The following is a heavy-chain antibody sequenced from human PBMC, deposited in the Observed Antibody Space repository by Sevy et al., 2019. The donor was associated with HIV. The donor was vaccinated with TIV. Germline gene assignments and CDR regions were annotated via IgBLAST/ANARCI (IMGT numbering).Heavy chain of an antibody. CDR2: ISISGVTT. Sequence: GGSLRLSCAASRFTFSNYAMRWVRQAPGKGPEWVSGISISGVTTYYADSVKGRFTISRDNSKNTLYLQMNRLRADDTAVYYCAKVLLSTEGYYFYSAMDVWGQGTTVTVSS. V-gene: IGHV3-23*01. D-gene: IGHD2-2*01. CDR3: AKVLLSTEGYYFYSAMDV. J-gene: IGHJ6*02. CDR1: RFTFSNYA.